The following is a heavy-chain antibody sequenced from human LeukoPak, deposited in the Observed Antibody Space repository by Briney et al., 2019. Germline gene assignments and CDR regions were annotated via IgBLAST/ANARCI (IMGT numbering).Heavy chain of an antibody. CDR2: INPTGGST. J-gene: IGHJ4*02. CDR1: GYTFTSYY. D-gene: IGHD3-9*01. V-gene: IGHV1-46*01. CDR3: ARMLGDILTGNPVGYFDY. Sequence: ASVKVSCKASGYTFTSYYMHWVRQAPGEGLEWMGIINPTGGSTSYAQKFQGRVTMTRDTSTSTAYMELRSLRSDDTAVYYCARMLGDILTGNPVGYFDYWGQGTLVTVSS.